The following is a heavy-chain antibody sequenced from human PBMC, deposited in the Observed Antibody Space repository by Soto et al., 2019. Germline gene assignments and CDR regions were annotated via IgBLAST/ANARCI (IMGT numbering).Heavy chain of an antibody. CDR3: ARVGVEVTMIVVVSWADY. J-gene: IGHJ4*02. D-gene: IGHD3-22*01. Sequence: QVQLVQSGAEVKKPGASVKVSCKASGYTFTSYGSSWVRQAPGQGLEWMGWISAYNGNTNYAQKLQGRVTMTTDTSKSTAYMELRSLRSDDTAVYYCARVGVEVTMIVVVSWADYWGQGTLVTVSS. CDR2: ISAYNGNT. CDR1: GYTFTSYG. V-gene: IGHV1-18*01.